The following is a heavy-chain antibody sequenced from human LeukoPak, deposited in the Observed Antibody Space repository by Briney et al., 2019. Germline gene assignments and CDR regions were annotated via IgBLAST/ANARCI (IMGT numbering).Heavy chain of an antibody. CDR1: GGSISDYY. Sequence: SETLSLTCTVSGGSISDYYWTWIRQPPGKGLEWIAYIHSSGSTNYNPSLKSRVIISVDTSRSQLSLKLSSVTAADTAVYYCARIEGDNSLDYWGQGSLVTVSS. V-gene: IGHV4-59*01. D-gene: IGHD3-16*01. CDR3: ARIEGDNSLDY. J-gene: IGHJ4*02. CDR2: IHSSGST.